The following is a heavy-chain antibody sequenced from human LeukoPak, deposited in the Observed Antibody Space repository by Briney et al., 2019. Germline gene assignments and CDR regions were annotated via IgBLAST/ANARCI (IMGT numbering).Heavy chain of an antibody. V-gene: IGHV3-9*01. CDR3: ARDRDYYGSGSYYGPWDY. CDR2: ISWNSGRI. Sequence: GGSLRLSCAASGFTFDDYAMHWVRQAPGKGLEWVSGISWNSGRIGYADSVKGRFTISRDNAKNSLYLQMNSLRAEDTAVYYCARDRDYYGSGSYYGPWDYWGQGTLVTVSS. J-gene: IGHJ4*02. D-gene: IGHD3-10*01. CDR1: GFTFDDYA.